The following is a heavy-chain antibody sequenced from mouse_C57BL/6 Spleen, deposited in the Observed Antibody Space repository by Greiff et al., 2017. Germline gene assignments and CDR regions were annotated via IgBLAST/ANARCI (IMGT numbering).Heavy chain of an antibody. J-gene: IGHJ2*01. CDR3: ARDGSSYDYFDY. D-gene: IGHD1-1*01. CDR1: GYAFSSSW. V-gene: IGHV1-82*01. CDR2: IYPGDGDT. Sequence: VKLMESGPELVKPGASVKISCKASGYAFSSSWMNWVKQRPGKGLEWIGRIYPGDGDTNYNGKFKGKATLTADKSSSTAYMQLSSLTSEDSAVYFCARDGSSYDYFDYWGQGTTLTVSS.